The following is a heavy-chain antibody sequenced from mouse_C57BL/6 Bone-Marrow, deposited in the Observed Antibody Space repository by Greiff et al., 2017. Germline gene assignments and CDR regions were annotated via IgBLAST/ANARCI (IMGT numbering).Heavy chain of an antibody. CDR1: GYTFTSYT. J-gene: IGHJ2*01. D-gene: IGHD2-5*01. V-gene: IGHV1-4*01. Sequence: LLESGAELARPGASVKMSCKASGYTFTSYTMHWVKQRPGQGLEWIGYINPSSGYTKYNQKFKDKATLTADKSSSTAYMQLSSLTSEDSAVYYCARDIVTTYYWGQGTTLTVSS. CDR2: INPSSGYT. CDR3: ARDIVTTYY.